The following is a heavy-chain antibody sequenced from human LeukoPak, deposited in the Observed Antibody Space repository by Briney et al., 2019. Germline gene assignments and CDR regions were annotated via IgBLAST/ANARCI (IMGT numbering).Heavy chain of an antibody. J-gene: IGHJ4*02. CDR1: GGSITNTNY. V-gene: IGHV4-4*02. CDR3: AREGGPYRPLDY. Sequence: SGTLFLTCGVSGGSITNTNYWTWVRQPPGKGLEWIGEVNLQGSTNYNPSLMGRVAISVDTSGNHISLQLTSVTAADTAVYYCAREGGPYRPLDYSGQGTLVTVSS. CDR2: VNLQGST.